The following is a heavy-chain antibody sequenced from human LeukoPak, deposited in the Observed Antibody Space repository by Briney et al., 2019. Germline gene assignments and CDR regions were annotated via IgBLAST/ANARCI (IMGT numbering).Heavy chain of an antibody. CDR1: GFTFRNYG. CDR3: ARIGYSTSWANFDY. V-gene: IGHV3-33*01. D-gene: IGHD6-13*01. CDR2: IRTDGGEK. J-gene: IGHJ4*02. Sequence: GTSLRLSCAASGFTFRNYGMHWVRQAPGKGLEWVASIRTDGGEKYHADSVQGRFSISRDNSKNTLYLQMDSLRAEGTALYYCARIGYSTSWANFDYWGQGTLVAVSP.